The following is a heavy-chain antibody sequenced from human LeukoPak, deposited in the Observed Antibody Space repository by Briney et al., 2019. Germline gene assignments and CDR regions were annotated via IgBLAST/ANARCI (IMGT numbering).Heavy chain of an antibody. CDR3: AKDLRGSGHYYADY. J-gene: IGHJ4*02. Sequence: GGSLRLSCAASGFTFSSYAMSWVRQAPGKGLEWVSAISGSGGSTYYADSVKGRFTISRDTSKNTLYLQMNSLRAEDTAVYYCAKDLRGSGHYYADYWGQGTLVTVSS. D-gene: IGHD3-22*01. V-gene: IGHV3-23*01. CDR1: GFTFSSYA. CDR2: ISGSGGST.